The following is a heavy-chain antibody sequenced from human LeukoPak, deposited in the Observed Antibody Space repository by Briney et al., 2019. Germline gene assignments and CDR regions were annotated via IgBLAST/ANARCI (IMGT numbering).Heavy chain of an antibody. D-gene: IGHD6-13*01. CDR1: GYSISSGYY. CDR2: IYHSGST. V-gene: IGHV4-38-2*02. Sequence: SETLSLTCTVSGYSISSGYYWGWIRQPPGKGLEWIGSIYHSGSTYYNPSLKSRVTISVDTSKNQFSLKLSSVTAADTAVYYCARDWPSSWYFAFDIWGQGTMVTVSS. J-gene: IGHJ3*02. CDR3: ARDWPSSWYFAFDI.